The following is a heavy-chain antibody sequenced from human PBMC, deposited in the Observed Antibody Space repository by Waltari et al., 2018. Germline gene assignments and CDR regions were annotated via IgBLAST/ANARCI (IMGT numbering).Heavy chain of an antibody. Sequence: QVQLQESGPGLVKPSETLSLTCTVSGGSISSYYWSWIRQPPGKGLEWIGYIYYSGSTNYNPSLKSRVTISVDTSKNQFSLKLSSVTAADTAVYYCARWRLLEGYFDYWAREPWSPSPQ. CDR2: IYYSGST. D-gene: IGHD3-22*01. V-gene: IGHV4-59*01. CDR3: ARWRLLEGYFDY. J-gene: IGHJ4*02. CDR1: GGSISSYY.